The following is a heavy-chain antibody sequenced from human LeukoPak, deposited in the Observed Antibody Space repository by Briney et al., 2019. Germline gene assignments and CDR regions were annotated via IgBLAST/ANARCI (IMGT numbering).Heavy chain of an antibody. D-gene: IGHD6-13*01. CDR1: GFTVRSNY. V-gene: IGHV3-53*01. J-gene: IGHJ4*02. Sequence: GGSLRLSCAASGFTVRSNYMSWVRRAPGKGLECVSVIYSGGSTFYADSVKGRFTVSRDNSKNTLYLQMNSLRVEDTAVYYCASAPPHSSSWYFDYWGQGTLVTVSS. CDR3: ASAPPHSSSWYFDY. CDR2: IYSGGST.